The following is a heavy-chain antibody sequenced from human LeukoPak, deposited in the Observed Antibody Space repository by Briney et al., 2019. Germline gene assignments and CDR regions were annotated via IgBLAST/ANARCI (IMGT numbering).Heavy chain of an antibody. D-gene: IGHD6-6*01. CDR3: ARRRRKYSSSSTGLYYYYMDV. CDR1: GFTLDDYG. J-gene: IGHJ6*03. Sequence: AGGSLRLSCAASGFTLDDYGMSWVRQAPGKGLEWVSGINWNGGSTGYADSVKGRFTISRDNAKNSLYLQMNSLRAEDTALYYCARRRRKYSSSSTGLYYYYMDVWGKGTTVTVSS. V-gene: IGHV3-20*04. CDR2: INWNGGST.